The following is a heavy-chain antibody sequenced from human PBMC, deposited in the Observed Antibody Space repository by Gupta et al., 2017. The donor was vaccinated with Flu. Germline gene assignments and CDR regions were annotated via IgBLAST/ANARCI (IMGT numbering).Heavy chain of an antibody. Sequence: RQVPGKGLEWVSGISHTGSSTYYIDSGKGRFTSSRDNSKNTLYLEMNSLRAEDTAIYYCAKDLWSVSSPTQTYFYYYGMDVWGQGTTVTVSS. D-gene: IGHD3-3*01. J-gene: IGHJ6*02. CDR3: AKDLWSVSSPTQTYFYYYGMDV. V-gene: IGHV3-23*01. CDR2: ISHTGSST.